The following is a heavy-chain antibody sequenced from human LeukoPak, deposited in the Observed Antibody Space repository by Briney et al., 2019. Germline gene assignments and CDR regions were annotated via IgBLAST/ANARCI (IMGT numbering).Heavy chain of an antibody. CDR1: GGSISSGSYY. Sequence: TLSLTCTVSGGSISSGSYYWSWIRQPAGKGLEWIGRIYTSGSTNYNPSLKSRVTISVDTSKNQFSLKLSSVTAADTAVYYCAGEWVDSGYPYYFDYWGQGTLVTVSS. CDR2: IYTSGST. J-gene: IGHJ4*02. CDR3: AGEWVDSGYPYYFDY. V-gene: IGHV4-61*02. D-gene: IGHD5-12*01.